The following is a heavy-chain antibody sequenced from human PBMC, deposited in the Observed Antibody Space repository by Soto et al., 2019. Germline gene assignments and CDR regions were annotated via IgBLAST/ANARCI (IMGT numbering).Heavy chain of an antibody. Sequence: QVQLQQWGAGLLKPSETLSLTCAVYGGSFSGYYWSWLRQPPGKGLEWIGEINHSGSTNYNPSLKSRVTISLDTSKNQCSLKLGSVTAAHTAVYYCARVVTSESSGYQTKPYYFDYRGQGTLVTVSS. CDR3: ARVVTSESSGYQTKPYYFDY. J-gene: IGHJ4*02. CDR1: GGSFSGYY. V-gene: IGHV4-34*01. CDR2: INHSGST. D-gene: IGHD3-22*01.